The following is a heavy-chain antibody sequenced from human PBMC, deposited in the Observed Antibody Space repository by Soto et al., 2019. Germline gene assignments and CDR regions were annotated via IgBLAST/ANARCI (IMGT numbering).Heavy chain of an antibody. CDR2: IYYSGST. Sequence: SETLSLTCTVSGGSISSGDYYWSWIRQPPGKGLEWIGYIYYSGSTYYNPSLKSRVTISVDTSKNQFSLKLSSVTAADTAVYYCARPRGAAAGTFDDWGQGTRVTVSS. V-gene: IGHV4-30-4*01. J-gene: IGHJ4*02. D-gene: IGHD6-13*01. CDR3: ARPRGAAAGTFDD. CDR1: GGSISSGDYY.